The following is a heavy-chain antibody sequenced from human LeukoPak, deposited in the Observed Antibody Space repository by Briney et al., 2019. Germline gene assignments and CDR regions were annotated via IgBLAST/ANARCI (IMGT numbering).Heavy chain of an antibody. Sequence: SSETLSLTCAVYGXSFSGYYWSWIRQPPGKGLEWIGEINHSGSTNYNPSLKSRVTISVDTSKNQFSLKLSSVTAADTAVYYCARGEVGVTSSHYYYGMDVWGQGTTVTVSS. CDR2: INHSGST. CDR1: GXSFSGYY. V-gene: IGHV4-34*01. J-gene: IGHJ6*02. CDR3: ARGEVGVTSSHYYYGMDV. D-gene: IGHD1-26*01.